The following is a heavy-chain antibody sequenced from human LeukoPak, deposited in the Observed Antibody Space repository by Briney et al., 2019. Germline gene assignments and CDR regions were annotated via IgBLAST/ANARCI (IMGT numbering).Heavy chain of an antibody. D-gene: IGHD4-23*01. V-gene: IGHV4-4*02. Sequence: PTETLSLTCAVSGGSMSANTWWSWVRQPPGKGLEWIGQTSHDGNADYTPSLKSRVTISVDKSKKQLSLKLNSVTAADSAVYYCAKHGGRYFDSWGQGTLVTVSS. J-gene: IGHJ4*02. CDR2: TSHDGNA. CDR1: GGSMSANTW. CDR3: AKHGGRYFDS.